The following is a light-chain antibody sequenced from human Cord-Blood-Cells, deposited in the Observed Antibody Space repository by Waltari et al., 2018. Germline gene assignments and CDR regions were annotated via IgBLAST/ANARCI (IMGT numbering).Light chain of an antibody. Sequence: DIQMTQSPSSLSASVGDRVTITCRASQSISSYLNWYQQKPGKAPKLLIYAASSLQSGVPSRFSGSGSGTDVTLTISSLQPEDFATYYGQQSYSTPFTFGPGTKVDIK. CDR3: QQSYSTPFT. V-gene: IGKV1-39*01. CDR1: QSISSY. CDR2: AAS. J-gene: IGKJ3*01.